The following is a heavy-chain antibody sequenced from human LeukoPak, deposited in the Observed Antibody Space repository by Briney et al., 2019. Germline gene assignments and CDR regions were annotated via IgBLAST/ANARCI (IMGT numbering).Heavy chain of an antibody. CDR2: IKQDGSEK. D-gene: IGHD6-6*01. J-gene: IGHJ5*02. V-gene: IGHV3-7*01. Sequence: SGGSLRLSCAASGFTFSSYWMSWVRQAPGKGLEWVANIKQDGSEKYYVDSVKGRFTISRDNAKNSLYLQMNSLRAEDTAVYYCARVNGKYSSSFGNWFDPWGQGTLVTVSS. CDR3: ARVNGKYSSSFGNWFDP. CDR1: GFTFSSYW.